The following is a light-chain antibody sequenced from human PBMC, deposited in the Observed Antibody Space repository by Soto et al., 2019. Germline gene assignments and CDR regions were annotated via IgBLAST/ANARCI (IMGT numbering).Light chain of an antibody. Sequence: EIVLTQSPGTLSLSTEERATNSCRASQSISSSYLAWYQQKPGQAPRLLVYGASSRATGIPDRFSGSGSGTDFTLTISRLEPEDFAVYYFQQYGSSRFTFGPGTKVDIK. J-gene: IGKJ3*01. V-gene: IGKV3-20*01. CDR2: GAS. CDR3: QQYGSSRFT. CDR1: QSISSSY.